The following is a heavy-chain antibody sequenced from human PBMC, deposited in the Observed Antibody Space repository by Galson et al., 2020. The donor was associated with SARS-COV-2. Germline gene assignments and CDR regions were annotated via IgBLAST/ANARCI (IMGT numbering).Heavy chain of an antibody. CDR1: GGSISSGGYY. CDR3: AKGPKYYYGSGNYYPYYFDY. CDR2: IYYSGST. V-gene: IGHV4-31*03. J-gene: IGHJ4*02. D-gene: IGHD3-10*01. Sequence: SETLSLTCTVSGGSISSGGYYWSWIRQLPGKGLEWIGYIYYSGSTYYNPSLKSRVTISVDTSKNQFPLKLSSVTAADTAVYYCAKGPKYYYGSGNYYPYYFDYWGQGTLVTVSS.